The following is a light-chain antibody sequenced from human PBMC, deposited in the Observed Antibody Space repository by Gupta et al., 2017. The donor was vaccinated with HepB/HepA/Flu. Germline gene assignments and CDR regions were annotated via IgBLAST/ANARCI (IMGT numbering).Light chain of an antibody. J-gene: IGKJ1*01. CDR1: QGIRND. V-gene: IGKV1-6*01. CDR2: GSS. CDR3: LQDYKYPRT. Sequence: AIKMTNTPSSLSASVGDRVTITCRASQGIRNDLGWYQKKPGKAPSLLMYGSSRLQSGVPSRFSGSGSGTDFTLTISSLHPEDFATYYCLQDYKYPRTFGQGTKVEIK.